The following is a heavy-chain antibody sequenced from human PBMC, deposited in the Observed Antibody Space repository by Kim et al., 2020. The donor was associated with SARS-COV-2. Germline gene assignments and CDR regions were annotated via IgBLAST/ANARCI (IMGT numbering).Heavy chain of an antibody. Sequence: GGSLRLSCAASGFTFSSYWMSWVRQAPGKGLEWVANIKQDGSEKYYVDSVKGRFTISRDNAKNSLYLQMNSLRAEDTAVYYCARVSLRYFGWLILDTSGSDAVDIWGQEKMDTVSS. D-gene: IGHD3-9*01. CDR2: IKQDGSEK. CDR1: GFTFSSYW. V-gene: IGHV3-7*03. J-gene: IGHJ3*02. CDR3: ARVSLRYFGWLILDTSGSDAVDI.